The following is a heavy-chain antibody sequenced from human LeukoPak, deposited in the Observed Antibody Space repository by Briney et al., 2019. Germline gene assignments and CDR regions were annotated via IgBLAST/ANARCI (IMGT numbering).Heavy chain of an antibody. D-gene: IGHD2/OR15-2a*01. Sequence: SETLSLTCTVSGGFISSYYWSWIRQPPGKGLEWIGYIYDSGNTNYNPSLKSRVTISVDTSKNQFSLKLRSVTAADNAVYYCARRLYTFLNTWGQGTMVTVSS. J-gene: IGHJ3*02. V-gene: IGHV4-59*08. CDR3: ARRLYTFLNT. CDR1: GGFISSYY. CDR2: IYDSGNT.